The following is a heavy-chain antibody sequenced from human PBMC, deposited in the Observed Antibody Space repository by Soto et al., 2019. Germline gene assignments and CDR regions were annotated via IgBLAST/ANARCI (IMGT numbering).Heavy chain of an antibody. V-gene: IGHV3-33*01. CDR2: IWYDGSNK. J-gene: IGHJ6*02. Sequence: QVQLVESGGGVVQPGRSLRLSCAASGFTFSSYGMHWVRQAPGKGLEWVAGIWYDGSNKYYADSVKGRFTISRDNSKNTLYLQMNSLRAEDTAVYYCARAKSYDFWSGYYTGISYYYGMDVWGQGTTVTVSS. CDR3: ARAKSYDFWSGYYTGISYYYGMDV. CDR1: GFTFSSYG. D-gene: IGHD3-3*01.